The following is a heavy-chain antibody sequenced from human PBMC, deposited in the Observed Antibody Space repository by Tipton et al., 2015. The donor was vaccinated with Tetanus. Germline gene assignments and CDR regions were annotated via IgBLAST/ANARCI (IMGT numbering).Heavy chain of an antibody. CDR2: IYESGGT. V-gene: IGHV4-39*01. CDR1: GGPIISGTPY. Sequence: TLSLTCTVSGGPIISGTPYWGWIRQPPGKGLEWIGSIYESGGTYYIPSLKSRVTISVDTSKNQFSLNLNSMAAADTGVYYCARHQSGYFTPFDYWGQGNLVTVSS. CDR3: ARHQSGYFTPFDY. J-gene: IGHJ4*02. D-gene: IGHD3-3*01.